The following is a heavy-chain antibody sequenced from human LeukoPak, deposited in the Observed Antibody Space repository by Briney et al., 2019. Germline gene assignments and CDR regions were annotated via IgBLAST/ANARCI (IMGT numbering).Heavy chain of an antibody. J-gene: IGHJ4*02. V-gene: IGHV5-51*03. CDR3: ARRDYYDRSGYYYLDY. CDR1: GYSFTSYW. CDR2: IYPGDSDT. Sequence: PGESLKISCKGSGYSFTSYWIGWVRQMPGKGLEWMGIIYPGDSDTRYSPSFQGQVTISADKSISTAYLQWSSLKASDTAMYYCARRDYYDRSGYYYLDYWGQGTLFPVSS. D-gene: IGHD3-22*01.